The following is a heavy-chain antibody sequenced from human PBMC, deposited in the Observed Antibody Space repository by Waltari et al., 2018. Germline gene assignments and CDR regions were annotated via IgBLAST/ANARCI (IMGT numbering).Heavy chain of an antibody. CDR3: TTLDAPWGG. Sequence: GASLRLSCVASGFRFTPAWLTWVRQAPGKGLEWVGRITSKSDGATTDYAAPVKGRFSISREDSQNMVFLQMNSLRTEDTAVYFCTTLDAPWGGWGHGTLVTVSS. CDR2: ITSKSDGATT. V-gene: IGHV3-15*01. CDR1: GFRFTPAW. J-gene: IGHJ4*01. D-gene: IGHD7-27*01.